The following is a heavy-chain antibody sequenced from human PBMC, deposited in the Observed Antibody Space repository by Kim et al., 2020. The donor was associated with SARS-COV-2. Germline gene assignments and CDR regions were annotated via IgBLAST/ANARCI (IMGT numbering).Heavy chain of an antibody. Sequence: SNPSRKSRVPISVDTSKNQFSLKLSSVTAADTAVYYCARGNRGSLYGMDVWGQGTTVTVSS. J-gene: IGHJ6*02. V-gene: IGHV4-39*01. CDR3: ARGNRGSLYGMDV. D-gene: IGHD6-13*01.